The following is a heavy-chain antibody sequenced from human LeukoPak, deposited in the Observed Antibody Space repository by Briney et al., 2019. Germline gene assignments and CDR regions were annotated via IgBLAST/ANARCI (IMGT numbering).Heavy chain of an antibody. Sequence: GGSLRLSCTASGFTFGDYAMSWFRQAPGKGLEWVGFIRIRSYREATDYAASVKGRFTISRDDSKNTLYLQMNSLKTEDTAVYYCSTTYYYDSSEGYWGQGTLVTVSS. CDR1: GFTFGDYA. D-gene: IGHD3-22*01. CDR3: STTYYYDSSEGY. J-gene: IGHJ4*02. V-gene: IGHV3-49*03. CDR2: IRIRSYREAT.